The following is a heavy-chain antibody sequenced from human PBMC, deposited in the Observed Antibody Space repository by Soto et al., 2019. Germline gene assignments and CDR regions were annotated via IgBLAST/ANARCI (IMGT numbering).Heavy chain of an antibody. D-gene: IGHD2-2*01. J-gene: IGHJ5*02. CDR1: CGSISSYY. Sequence: ETLSLTFTVPCGSISSYYWSWIRQPPGKGLEWIGYIYYSGSTNYNPSLKSRVTISVDTSKNQFSLKLSSVTAADTAVYYCARVSIVVVPAAGMWFDPRGQGPLVTVSS. CDR2: IYYSGST. CDR3: ARVSIVVVPAAGMWFDP. V-gene: IGHV4-59*01.